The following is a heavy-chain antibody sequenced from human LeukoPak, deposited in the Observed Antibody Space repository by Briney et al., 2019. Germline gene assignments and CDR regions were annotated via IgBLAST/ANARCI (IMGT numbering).Heavy chain of an antibody. J-gene: IGHJ4*02. V-gene: IGHV3-11*01. Sequence: GGSLRLSCAASGFTFSDYYMSWIRQAPGKGLEWVSYISSSGSTIYYADSVKGRFTISRDNAKDSLYLQMNSLRAEDTAVYYCARDFHYDSSGYYGYWGQGTLVTVSS. CDR2: ISSSGSTI. D-gene: IGHD3-22*01. CDR3: ARDFHYDSSGYYGY. CDR1: GFTFSDYY.